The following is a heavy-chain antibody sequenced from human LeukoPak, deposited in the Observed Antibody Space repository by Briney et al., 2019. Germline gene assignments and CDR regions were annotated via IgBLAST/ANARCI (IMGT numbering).Heavy chain of an antibody. Sequence: SETLSLTCTVSGGSISSYYWSWIRQPPGKGLDWIGYIYNSGSTYYNPSLKSRVTISVDTSKNQVSLSVTSVTAADTAVYFCATTWYFDSRGYLFEDWGHGTLVTVSS. CDR1: GGSISSYY. J-gene: IGHJ4*01. CDR3: ATTWYFDSRGYLFED. D-gene: IGHD3-22*01. CDR2: IYNSGST. V-gene: IGHV4-59*01.